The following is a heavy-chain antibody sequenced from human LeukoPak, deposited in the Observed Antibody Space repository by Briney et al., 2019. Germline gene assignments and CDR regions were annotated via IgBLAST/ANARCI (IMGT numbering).Heavy chain of an antibody. CDR3: AEAGWRGGGTFNEFDP. J-gene: IGHJ5*02. V-gene: IGHV4-30-4*01. Sequence: SQTLSLTCSLSGGSISVGDYYWSWIRQAPGRALEWTGFFRYSGNSYYNPSLKSRVTISVDASKNQFALKLRSVTAADTAVYFCAEAGWRGGGTFNEFDPWGQGILVTVSS. D-gene: IGHD3-16*01. CDR2: FRYSGNS. CDR1: GGSISVGDYY.